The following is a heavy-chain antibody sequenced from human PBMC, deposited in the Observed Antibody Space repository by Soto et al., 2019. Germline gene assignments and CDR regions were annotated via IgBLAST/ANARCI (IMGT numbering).Heavy chain of an antibody. V-gene: IGHV1-3*01. J-gene: IGHJ4*02. CDR3: ARDSSRFLEWLSDLDY. CDR2: INAGNGNT. CDR1: GYTFTSYA. Sequence: ASVKVSCKASGYTFTSYAMHWVRQAPGQRLEWMGWINAGNGNTKYSQKFQGRVTITRDTSASTAYMELSSLRSEDTAVYYCARDSSRFLEWLSDLDYCGQGTLVTVS. D-gene: IGHD3-3*01.